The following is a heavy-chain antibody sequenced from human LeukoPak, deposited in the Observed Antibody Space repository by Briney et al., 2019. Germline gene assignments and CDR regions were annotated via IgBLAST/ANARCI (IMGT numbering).Heavy chain of an antibody. V-gene: IGHV3-48*03. CDR2: ISSSGSTI. CDR1: GFTFSNYA. J-gene: IGHJ6*03. D-gene: IGHD3-3*01. CDR3: ARVEKGATIFGFYYYMDV. Sequence: GGSLRLSCAASGFTFSNYAMSWVRQAPGKGLEWVSYISSSGSTIYYADSVKGRFTISRDNAKNSLYLQMNSLRAEDAAVYYCARVEKGATIFGFYYYMDVWGKGTTVTISS.